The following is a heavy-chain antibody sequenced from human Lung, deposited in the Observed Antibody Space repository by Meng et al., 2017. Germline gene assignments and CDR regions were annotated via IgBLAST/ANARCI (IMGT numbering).Heavy chain of an antibody. V-gene: IGHV4-34*01. J-gene: IGHJ4*02. CDR3: ARGPTTMAHDFDY. CDR2: INHSGST. CDR1: GGSFSDYY. D-gene: IGHD4-11*01. Sequence: VQLHQWGAGLLKPSETLSLTCVVSGGSFSDYYWSWIRQPPGKGLEWIGEINHSGSTNYNPSLESRATISVDTSQNNLSLKLSSVTAADSAVYYCARGPTTMAHDFDYWGQGTLVTVFS.